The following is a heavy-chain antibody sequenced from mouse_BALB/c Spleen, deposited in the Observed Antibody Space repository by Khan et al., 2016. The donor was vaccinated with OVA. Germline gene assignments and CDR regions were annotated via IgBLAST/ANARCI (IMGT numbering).Heavy chain of an antibody. D-gene: IGHD1-1*02. V-gene: IGHV9-2-1*01. CDR3: ARDWCEYCDN. Sequence: QIQLVQSGPELKKPGGTVKISCKASGYTFTDYSMHWVKQAPGKGLKLMGWINTETGEPTYADDFKGRFAFSVENSASTAYLQINNLKNEDTATEVCARDWCEYCDNWGQGTTLTVSS. CDR1: GYTFTDYS. CDR2: INTETGEP. J-gene: IGHJ2*01.